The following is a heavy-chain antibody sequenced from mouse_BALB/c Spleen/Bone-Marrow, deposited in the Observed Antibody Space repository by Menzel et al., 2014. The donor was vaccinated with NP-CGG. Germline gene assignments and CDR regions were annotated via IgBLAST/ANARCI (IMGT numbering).Heavy chain of an antibody. D-gene: IGHD2-4*01. Sequence: EVHLVESGGGLVKSGGSLKLSCAASGFTFSNYGMSWVRQTPEKRLEWVATISGGGSYTFYSDSVKGRFTISRDNAKNNLYVQLSSLRSEDTAVDYCARHAYYDQTEVSFVYWGQGTLVTVSA. CDR1: GFTFSNYG. V-gene: IGHV5-9-2*01. CDR2: ISGGGSYT. CDR3: ARHAYYDQTEVSFVY. J-gene: IGHJ3*01.